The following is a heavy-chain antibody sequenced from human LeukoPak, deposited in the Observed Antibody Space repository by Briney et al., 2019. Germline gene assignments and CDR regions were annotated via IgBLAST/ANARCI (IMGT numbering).Heavy chain of an antibody. CDR2: IHHSGRS. Sequence: SETLSLTCTVSADSLSSGGHYWAWIRQFPGKGLESIGFIHHSGRSRHNPSLKDRVAISVDTPRTQFALKLSSVTAADTAMYYCARGGNRFGGFYFDYWGQGIQVIVSS. J-gene: IGHJ4*02. D-gene: IGHD3-10*01. V-gene: IGHV4-31*03. CDR1: ADSLSSGGHY. CDR3: ARGGNRFGGFYFDY.